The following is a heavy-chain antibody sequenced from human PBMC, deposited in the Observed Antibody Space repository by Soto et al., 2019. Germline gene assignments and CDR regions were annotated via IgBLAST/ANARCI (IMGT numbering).Heavy chain of an antibody. CDR1: GFTFSSYA. J-gene: IGHJ4*02. CDR2: ISGSGGST. V-gene: IGHV3-23*01. Sequence: GGSLRLSCAASGFTFSSYAMSWVRQAPGKGLEWVSAISGSGGSTYYADSVKGRFTISRDNSKNTLYLQMNSLRAEDTVVYYCAKDSARSITIFGVVIHELYYFDYWGQGTLVTVSS. CDR3: AKDSARSITIFGVVIHELYYFDY. D-gene: IGHD3-3*01.